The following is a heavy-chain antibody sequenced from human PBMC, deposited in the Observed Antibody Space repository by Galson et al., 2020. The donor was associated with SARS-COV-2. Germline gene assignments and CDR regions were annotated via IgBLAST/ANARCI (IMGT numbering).Heavy chain of an antibody. CDR1: GGSFSGYY. CDR3: ARGQGEYCGGDCYTSPYYFDY. V-gene: IGHV4-34*01. D-gene: IGHD2-21*02. Sequence: SETLSLTCAVYGGSFSGYYWSWIRQPPGKGLEWIGEINHSGSTNYNPSLKSRVTISVDTSKNQFSLKLSSVTAADTAVYYCARGQGEYCGGDCYTSPYYFDYWGQGTLVTVSS. CDR2: INHSGST. J-gene: IGHJ4*02.